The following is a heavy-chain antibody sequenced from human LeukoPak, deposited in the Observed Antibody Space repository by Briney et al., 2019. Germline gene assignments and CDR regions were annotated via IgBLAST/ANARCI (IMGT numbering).Heavy chain of an antibody. V-gene: IGHV1-2*02. D-gene: IGHD1-26*01. J-gene: IGHJ4*02. CDR1: GYTFTGYY. Sequence: ASVKVSCKASGYTFTGYYMHWVRQAPGQGLEWMGWINPNSGGANYAQKFQGRVTMTRDTSISTAYMELSRLRSDDTAVYYCARMTDGVGATPFDYWGQGTLVTVSS. CDR2: INPNSGGA. CDR3: ARMTDGVGATPFDY.